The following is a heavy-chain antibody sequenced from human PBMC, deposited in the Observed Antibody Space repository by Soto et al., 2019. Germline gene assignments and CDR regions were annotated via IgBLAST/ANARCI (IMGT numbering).Heavy chain of an antibody. Sequence: ASVKVSCKASGYTFTSYAMHWVRQAPGQRLEWMGWINAGNGNTKYSQKFQGRVTITRDTSASTAYMELSSLRSEDTAVYYCARGPRITIFAMENWFDPWGQGTLVTVSS. CDR1: GYTFTSYA. V-gene: IGHV1-3*01. D-gene: IGHD3-3*01. J-gene: IGHJ5*02. CDR3: ARGPRITIFAMENWFDP. CDR2: INAGNGNT.